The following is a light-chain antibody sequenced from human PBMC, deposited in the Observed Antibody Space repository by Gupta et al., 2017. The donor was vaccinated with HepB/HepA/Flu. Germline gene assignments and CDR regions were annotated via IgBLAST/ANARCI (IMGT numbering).Light chain of an antibody. Sequence: EIVLTQSPATLSLSPGERATLSCRASQSVSSYLAWYQQKPGQAPRLLIYDASNRATAIPARFSGSGSGTDFTLTISSLEPEDFAVYYCQQRSNWPPTFGQGTXLEIK. V-gene: IGKV3-11*01. CDR2: DAS. J-gene: IGKJ5*01. CDR1: QSVSSY. CDR3: QQRSNWPPT.